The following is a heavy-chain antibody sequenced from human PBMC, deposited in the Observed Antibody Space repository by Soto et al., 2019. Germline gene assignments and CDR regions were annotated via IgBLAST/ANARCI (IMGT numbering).Heavy chain of an antibody. Sequence: GGSLRLSCAASGFTFSSYAMNWVRQAPGKGLEWVSGITSSGDSTYSADSVKGRFTISRDNSKNTLYLQMNSLRAEDTALYYCFYINFLGWGQGTLVTVSS. V-gene: IGHV3-23*01. J-gene: IGHJ1*01. CDR1: GFTFSSYA. CDR3: FYINFLG. D-gene: IGHD3-3*01. CDR2: ITSSGDST.